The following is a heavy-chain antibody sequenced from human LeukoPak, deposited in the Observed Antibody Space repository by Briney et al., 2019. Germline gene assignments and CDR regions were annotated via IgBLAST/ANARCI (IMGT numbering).Heavy chain of an antibody. J-gene: IGHJ3*02. CDR3: ARATYYYDSGTYQVFDI. D-gene: IGHD3-10*01. V-gene: IGHV4-59*01. CDR1: GGSISSYY. CDR2: IYSSAST. Sequence: SETLSLTGTVSGGSISSYYWNWVRQPPGKGLEWIGYIYSSASTNYNPSLESRVTISADTSKNQFSLKLNSVTAADTAVYYCARATYYYDSGTYQVFDIWGQGTMVTVSS.